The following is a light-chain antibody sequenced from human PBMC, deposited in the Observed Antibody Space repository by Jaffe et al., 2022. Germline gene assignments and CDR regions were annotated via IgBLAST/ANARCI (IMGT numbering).Light chain of an antibody. Sequence: SYELTQPPSESVSPGQTATITCSGDALPNQFLYWYQQKPGQAPVIVMSRDTERPSGIPERFSGSTSGTTGTLTITGVQAEDEADYYCQSADNTGTYPVVFGGGTKLTVL. V-gene: IGLV3-25*03. CDR2: RDT. J-gene: IGLJ2*01. CDR1: ALPNQF. CDR3: QSADNTGTYPVV.